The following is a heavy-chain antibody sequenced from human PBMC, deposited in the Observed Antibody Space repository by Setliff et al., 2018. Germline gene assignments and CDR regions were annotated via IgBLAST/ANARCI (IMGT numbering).Heavy chain of an antibody. Sequence: ASVKVSCKASGYSFTMYGVNWVRQAPGQGIEWMGWISAFSRHTEYSQKFKGRVAVTTDASTSTAYLDLWSLTSNDTAVYYCLRDRPYINSPENAFDIWGQGTTVTVSS. CDR2: ISAFSRHT. D-gene: IGHD1-1*01. V-gene: IGHV1-18*01. CDR1: GYSFTMYG. J-gene: IGHJ3*02. CDR3: LRDRPYINSPENAFDI.